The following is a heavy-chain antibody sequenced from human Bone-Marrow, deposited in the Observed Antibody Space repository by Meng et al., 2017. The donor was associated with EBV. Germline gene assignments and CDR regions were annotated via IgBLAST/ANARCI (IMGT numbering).Heavy chain of an antibody. V-gene: IGHV1-3*01. Sequence: VQLVQLGAEVKKPGASVNVSCNPSGYTFTSYAMHWVRQAPGQRLEWMGWINPGNGNTKYSQKFQGRVTITRDTSASTAYMELSSLRSEDTAVYYCARLDYFDYWGQGTLVTVSS. CDR2: INPGNGNT. CDR3: ARLDYFDY. CDR1: GYTFTSYA. J-gene: IGHJ4*02.